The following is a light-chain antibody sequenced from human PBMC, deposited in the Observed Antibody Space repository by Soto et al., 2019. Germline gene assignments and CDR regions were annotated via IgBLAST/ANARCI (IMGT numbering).Light chain of an antibody. CDR1: SSDVGGYNY. J-gene: IGLJ1*01. CDR3: SSYTSSSRRV. V-gene: IGLV2-14*01. CDR2: DVS. Sequence: QSALTQPASVSGSPGQSITISCTGTSSDVGGYNYVSWYQQHPGKAPKLMIYDVSNRPSGVSNRFSGSKSGNTASLTISGLQAEDEADYYCSSYTSSSRRVVVTGTKVTV.